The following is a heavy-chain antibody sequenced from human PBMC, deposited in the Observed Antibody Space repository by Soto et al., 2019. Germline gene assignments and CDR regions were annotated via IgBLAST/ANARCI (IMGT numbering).Heavy chain of an antibody. CDR1: GGSISNYY. Sequence: QVQLQESGPGLVKPSETLSLTCTVSGGSISNYYWSWIRQLPGKGLEWIGYIYYSGTTNYNPSLKSRLTISIDTSKSQFSLKLSSVTAADTAVYYCAREYGTTVTTFDYWGQGALVTVSS. CDR3: AREYGTTVTTFDY. D-gene: IGHD4-17*01. V-gene: IGHV4-59*01. CDR2: IYYSGTT. J-gene: IGHJ4*02.